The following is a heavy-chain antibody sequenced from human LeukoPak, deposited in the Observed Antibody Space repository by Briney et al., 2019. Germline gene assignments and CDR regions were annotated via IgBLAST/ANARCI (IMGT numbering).Heavy chain of an antibody. CDR2: ISYDGSNK. D-gene: IGHD6-13*01. J-gene: IGHJ4*02. CDR3: AREKGSSSWYYFDY. Sequence: GGSLRLSCAASGFTFSSYAMHWVRQAPGKGLEWVAVISYDGSNKYYADSVKGRFTISRDNSKNTLYLQMNSLRAEDTAVYYCAREKGSSSWYYFDYWGQGTLVTVSS. V-gene: IGHV3-30*04. CDR1: GFTFSSYA.